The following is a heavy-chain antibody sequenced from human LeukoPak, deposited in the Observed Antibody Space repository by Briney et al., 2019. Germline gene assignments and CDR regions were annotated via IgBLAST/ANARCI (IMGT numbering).Heavy chain of an antibody. Sequence: GRSLRLSCAASGFTFSSYAMHWVRQAPGKGLEWVAVISYDGSNKYYADSVKGRFTISRDNSKNTLYLQMNSLRAEDTAVYYCAREKDYSGSYLNDAFDIWGQGTMVTVPS. CDR1: GFTFSSYA. V-gene: IGHV3-30-3*01. D-gene: IGHD1-26*01. J-gene: IGHJ3*02. CDR3: AREKDYSGSYLNDAFDI. CDR2: ISYDGSNK.